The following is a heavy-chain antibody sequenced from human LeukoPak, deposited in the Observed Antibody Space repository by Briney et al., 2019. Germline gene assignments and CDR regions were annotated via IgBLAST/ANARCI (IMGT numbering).Heavy chain of an antibody. CDR1: GFTFSGYC. Sequence: GESLPLSCGASGFTFSGYCMWWLRQPPPKEREGVANIKQVGGENYYEDSVKGRFTISSDNAKNSLYLQMNCLRAEDTAVYYCARLVSGGTGGNCYGYWGQGTLVTVSS. V-gene: IGHV3-7*02. J-gene: IGHJ4*02. CDR2: IKQVGGEN. CDR3: ARLVSGGTGGNCYGY. D-gene: IGHD2-21*01.